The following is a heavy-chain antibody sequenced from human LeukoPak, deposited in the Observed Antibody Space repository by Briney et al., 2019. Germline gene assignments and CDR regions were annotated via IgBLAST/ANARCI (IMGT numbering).Heavy chain of an antibody. CDR1: GFTVSSNY. V-gene: IGHV3-66*01. CDR2: IYSGGST. J-gene: IGHJ1*01. D-gene: IGHD3-22*01. CDR3: ASRPNYYDSRGP. Sequence: GGSLRLSCAASGFTVSSNYMSWVRQAPGKGLEWVSVIYSGGSTYYADSVKGRFTISRDNSKNTLYLQMNSLRAEDTAVYYCASRPNYYDSRGPWGPGILVTASS.